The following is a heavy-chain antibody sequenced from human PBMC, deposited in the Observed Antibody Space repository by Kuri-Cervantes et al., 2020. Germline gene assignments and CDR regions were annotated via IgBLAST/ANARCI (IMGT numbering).Heavy chain of an antibody. Sequence: LRLSCTVSGNSISSDRYYWTWIRQPAGKGLEWIGRIYTSGSTNYNPSLKSRVTISADTSKNQISLKLSSVTAADTAVYYCARVLRSALGAFDIWGQGTMVTVSS. D-gene: IGHD5-24*01. V-gene: IGHV4-61*02. CDR2: IYTSGST. J-gene: IGHJ3*02. CDR1: GNSISSDRYY. CDR3: ARVLRSALGAFDI.